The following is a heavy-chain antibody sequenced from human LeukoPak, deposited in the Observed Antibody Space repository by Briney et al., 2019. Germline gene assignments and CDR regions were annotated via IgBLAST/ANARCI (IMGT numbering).Heavy chain of an antibody. V-gene: IGHV3-21*01. Sequence: GGSLRLSCAASGFTFDDYGMSWVRQAPGKGLEWVSSVSSTGTYIYYADLVEGLFTISRDNAKNSPSLQMDSLRAEDTAVYYCARGVGNFRYYFDFWGQGTLVTVSS. CDR3: ARGVGNFRYYFDF. D-gene: IGHD2/OR15-2a*01. CDR2: VSSTGTYI. CDR1: GFTFDDYG. J-gene: IGHJ4*02.